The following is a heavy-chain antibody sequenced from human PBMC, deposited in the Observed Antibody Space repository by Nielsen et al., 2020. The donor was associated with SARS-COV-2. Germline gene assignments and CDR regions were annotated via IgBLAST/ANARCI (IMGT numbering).Heavy chain of an antibody. J-gene: IGHJ2*01. Sequence: SVKVSCKASGGTFSSYAISWVRQAPGQGLEWMGGIIPIFGTANYAQKFQGRVTITADESTSTAYMELSSLRSEDTAVYYCAAQVGATYGWYFDLWGRGSLVTVSS. CDR1: GGTFSSYA. D-gene: IGHD1-26*01. CDR3: AAQVGATYGWYFDL. CDR2: IIPIFGTA. V-gene: IGHV1-69*13.